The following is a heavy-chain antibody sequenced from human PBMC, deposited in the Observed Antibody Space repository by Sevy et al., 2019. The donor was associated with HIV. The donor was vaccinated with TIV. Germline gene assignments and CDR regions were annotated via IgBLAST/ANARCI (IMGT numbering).Heavy chain of an antibody. D-gene: IGHD3-10*01. CDR2: IKADGSET. V-gene: IGHV3-7*01. CDR3: ARGANNLYN. CDR1: GFTFSRDW. J-gene: IGHJ4*02. Sequence: GGSLRLSCAASGFTFSRDWMTWVRQAPGKGLEWVAKIKADGSETYSVDSVKGRFSISRDNAKNALYLQVNSLRAEDTAVYYCARGANNLYNWGQGTLVTVSS.